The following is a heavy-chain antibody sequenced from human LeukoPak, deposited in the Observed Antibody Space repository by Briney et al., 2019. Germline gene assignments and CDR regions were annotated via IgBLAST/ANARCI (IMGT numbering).Heavy chain of an antibody. J-gene: IGHJ3*02. CDR3: ARGRVFYDSSGYFPVAFDI. V-gene: IGHV1-69*04. CDR2: IIPILGIA. D-gene: IGHD3-22*01. Sequence: SVKVSCEASGGTFSSYAISWVRQAPGQGLEWMGRIIPILGIANYAQKFQGRVTITADKSTSTAYMELSSLRSEDTAVYYCARGRVFYDSSGYFPVAFDIWGQGTMVTVSS. CDR1: GGTFSSYA.